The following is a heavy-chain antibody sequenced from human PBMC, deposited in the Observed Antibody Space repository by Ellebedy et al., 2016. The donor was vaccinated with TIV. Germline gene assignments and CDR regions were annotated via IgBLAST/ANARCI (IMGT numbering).Heavy chain of an antibody. CDR1: GFTFSNAW. Sequence: GGSLRLSCAASGFTFSNAWMNWVRQAPGKGLEWVGRIRSKTDGGAADYAAPVKGRFTISRDDSKNTLYLQMNSLKTEDTAVYFCTTVYRYNYDSVWGQGTLVTVSS. V-gene: IGHV3-15*01. J-gene: IGHJ4*02. D-gene: IGHD5-18*01. CDR3: TTVYRYNYDSV. CDR2: IRSKTDGGAA.